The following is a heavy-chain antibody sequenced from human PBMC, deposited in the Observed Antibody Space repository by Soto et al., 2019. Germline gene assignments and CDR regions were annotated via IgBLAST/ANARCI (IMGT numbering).Heavy chain of an antibody. CDR2: FRTGADDGTT. V-gene: IGHV3-23*01. J-gene: IGHJ4*02. Sequence: GGSLRLSCAASGFTFSSNWMSWVRQAPGKGLEWVSGFRTGADDGTTYYADSVKGRFTISRDISKNTLFLQMNSLRAEDTAIYYCAKKVNSGPGSQYFDYWGQGTLVTVSS. D-gene: IGHD3-10*01. CDR3: AKKVNSGPGSQYFDY. CDR1: GFTFSSNW.